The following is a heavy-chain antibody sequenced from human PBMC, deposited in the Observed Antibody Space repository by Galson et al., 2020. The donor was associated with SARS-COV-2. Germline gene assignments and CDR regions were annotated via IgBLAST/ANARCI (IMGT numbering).Heavy chain of an antibody. V-gene: IGHV3-30*02. D-gene: IGHD2-8*01. CDR1: GFTFSSYG. Sequence: TGGSLRLSCAASGFTFSSYGMHWVRQAPGKGLEWVAVIWYDGSNKYYADSVKGRFTMSRDNAENTLYLQMNSLRTEDTAVYYCAKKGRTSGVADDFDNWGQGTLVTVSS. CDR2: IWYDGSNK. CDR3: AKKGRTSGVADDFDN. J-gene: IGHJ4*02.